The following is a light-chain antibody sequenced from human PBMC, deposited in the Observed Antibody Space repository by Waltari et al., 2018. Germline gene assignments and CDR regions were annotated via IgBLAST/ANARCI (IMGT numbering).Light chain of an antibody. Sequence: QSALTQPASVSGSPGQSITISCTGTTSELGNPDYVSWYQQHPGKAPKLLIYEGTTRPSGVSTRFSGSKSGSTASLTISGLQADDEAHYYCSSYTGGSTLLVFGGGTDLTVL. CDR2: EGT. J-gene: IGLJ2*01. CDR1: TSELGNPDY. CDR3: SSYTGGSTLLV. V-gene: IGLV2-14*01.